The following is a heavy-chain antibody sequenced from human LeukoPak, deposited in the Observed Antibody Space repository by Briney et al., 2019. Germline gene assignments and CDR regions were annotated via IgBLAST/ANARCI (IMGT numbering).Heavy chain of an antibody. CDR2: IYPGDSDT. D-gene: IGHD2-15*01. V-gene: IGHV5-51*01. CDR1: GYSFTSYW. J-gene: IGHJ6*02. Sequence: GESLKISCKGSGYSFTSYWIGWVRQMPGKGLEWMGIIYPGDSDTRYSPSFQGQVTISADKPISTAYLQWSSLKASDTAMYYCARHGVVVGNYYYGMDVWGQGTTVTVSS. CDR3: ARHGVVVGNYYYGMDV.